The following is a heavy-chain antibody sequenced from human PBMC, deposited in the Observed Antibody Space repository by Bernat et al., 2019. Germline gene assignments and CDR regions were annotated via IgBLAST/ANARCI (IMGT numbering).Heavy chain of an antibody. CDR2: IKQDGSEK. D-gene: IGHD1-7*01. J-gene: IGHJ5*02. Sequence: EVQLVESGGGLVQPGGSLRLSCVVSEFFSSYWMSWVRQAPGKGLEWGANIKQDGSEKYYVDSVKGRFSISRDNAKNSLYLQMNSLRAEDTAVYYCAREQSLYNRNWYGWFDPWGQGTLVTVSS. CDR1: EFFSSYW. V-gene: IGHV3-7*04. CDR3: AREQSLYNRNWYGWFDP.